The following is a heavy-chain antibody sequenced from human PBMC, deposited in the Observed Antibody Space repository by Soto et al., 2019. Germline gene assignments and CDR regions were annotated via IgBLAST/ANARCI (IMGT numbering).Heavy chain of an antibody. CDR2: INPSGGST. CDR3: ASVRRSSGYYSGH. CDR1: GYTFTSYY. Sequence: GASVKVSCKASGYTFTSYYIHWVRQAPVQGLEWMGIINPSGGSTSYAQKFQGRVTMTRDTSTSTVYMELSSLRSEDTAVYYCASVRRSSGYYSGHWGQGTPVNVSS. D-gene: IGHD3-22*01. V-gene: IGHV1-46*01. J-gene: IGHJ4*02.